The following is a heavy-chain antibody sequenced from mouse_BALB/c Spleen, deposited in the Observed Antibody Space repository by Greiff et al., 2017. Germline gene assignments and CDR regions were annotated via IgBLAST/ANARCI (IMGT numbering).Heavy chain of an antibody. Sequence: QVQLQQSGPELVRPGVSVKISCKGSSYTFTDYAMHWVKQSHAKSLEWIGVISTYYGNTNYNQKFKGKATMTVDKSSSTAYMELARLTSEDSAVYYCAKSTMITLYAMDYWGQGTSVTVSS. CDR2: ISTYYGNT. V-gene: IGHV1-67*01. CDR3: AKSTMITLYAMDY. J-gene: IGHJ4*01. CDR1: SYTFTDYA. D-gene: IGHD2-4*01.